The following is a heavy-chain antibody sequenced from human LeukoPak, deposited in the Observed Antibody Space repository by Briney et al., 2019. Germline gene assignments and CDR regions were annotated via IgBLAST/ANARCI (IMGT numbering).Heavy chain of an antibody. CDR3: ARDARRGYSGYDLDY. CDR1: GRTFSSYA. CDR2: IIPIFGTA. J-gene: IGHJ4*02. D-gene: IGHD5-12*01. Sequence: SVKVSCKASGRTFSSYAISWVRQAPGQGLEWMGGIIPIFGTANYAQKFQGRVTITADKSTSTAYMELSSLRSEGTAVYYCARDARRGYSGYDLDYWGQGTLVTVSS. V-gene: IGHV1-69*06.